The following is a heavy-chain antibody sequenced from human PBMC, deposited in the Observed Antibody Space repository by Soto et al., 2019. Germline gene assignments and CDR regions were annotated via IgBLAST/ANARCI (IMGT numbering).Heavy chain of an antibody. D-gene: IGHD6-13*01. CDR3: TRETSAPGTFREDASDI. CDR1: GDTFSNYV. J-gene: IGHJ3*02. Sequence: QVKLVQSGAEVKKPGSSVKVACKVSGDTFSNYVINWVRQTPGQGLEWMGAIVPICRTANYAQKFQGRVTITADEFTNTGYRELSGLRSHDTTTYLHTRETSAPGTFREDASDIWGQRTLVTVSS. CDR2: IVPICRTA. V-gene: IGHV1-69*12.